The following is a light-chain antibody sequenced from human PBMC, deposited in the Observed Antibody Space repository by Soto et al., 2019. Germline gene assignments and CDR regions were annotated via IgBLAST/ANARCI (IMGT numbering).Light chain of an antibody. CDR1: SSNIGAGYD. J-gene: IGLJ2*01. Sequence: QSVLTQPPSVSGAPGQRVTISCTGTSSNIGAGYDVHWYQQLPGTAPRLLIYANNNRPSGVPDRFSASKSGTSASLAITGLQAEDEDDYFCQSFDNGNAVLGGGTKVTVL. CDR2: ANN. V-gene: IGLV1-40*01. CDR3: QSFDNGNAV.